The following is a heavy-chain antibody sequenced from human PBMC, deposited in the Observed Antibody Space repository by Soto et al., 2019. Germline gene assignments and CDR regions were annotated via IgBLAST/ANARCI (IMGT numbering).Heavy chain of an antibody. CDR3: ARELCRGGSCYVAY. J-gene: IGHJ4*02. V-gene: IGHV4-4*07. CDR1: VGSIRSYY. Sequence: SETLSLTCTVPVGSIRSYYWSWIRQPAGKGLEWIGRIYTSGSTNYNPSLKSRGSMSLDRSKNQFSLRLNYVTAADTALYYCARELCRGGSCYVAYWGQGAPVTVSS. D-gene: IGHD2-15*01. CDR2: IYTSGST.